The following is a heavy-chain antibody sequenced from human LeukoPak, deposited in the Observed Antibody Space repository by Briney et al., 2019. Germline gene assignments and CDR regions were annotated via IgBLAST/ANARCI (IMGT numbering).Heavy chain of an antibody. Sequence: SETLSLTCTVSGDSISSGSYFWSWIRQPAGKGLEWIGRIYTSGSTNYNPSLKSRVTISVDTSKNQFSLKLSSVTAADTAVYYCARAGMTLTGYYMVNYFDYWGQGTLVTVSS. CDR2: IYTSGST. CDR1: GDSISSGSYF. J-gene: IGHJ4*02. D-gene: IGHD3-9*01. V-gene: IGHV4-61*02. CDR3: ARAGMTLTGYYMVNYFDY.